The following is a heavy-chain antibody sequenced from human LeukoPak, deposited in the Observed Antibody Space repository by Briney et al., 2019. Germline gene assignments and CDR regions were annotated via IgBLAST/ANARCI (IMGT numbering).Heavy chain of an antibody. CDR1: GYSFTAYW. V-gene: IGHV5-10-1*01. CDR3: ARRARGRAFDI. D-gene: IGHD3-10*01. Sequence: GESLRISCKGSGYSFTAYWITWVRQMPGKGLGWMGRIDPSDSYTNYSPSFQGHVTISADRSISTVYLQWSSLKASDTAMYYCARRARGRAFDIWGQGTMVTVSS. CDR2: IDPSDSYT. J-gene: IGHJ3*02.